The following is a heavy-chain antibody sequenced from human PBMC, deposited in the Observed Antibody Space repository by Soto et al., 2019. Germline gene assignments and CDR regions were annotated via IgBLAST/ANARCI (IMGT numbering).Heavy chain of an antibody. CDR2: VKQDGSVK. V-gene: IGHV3-7*02. J-gene: IGHJ6*02. Sequence: EVQLVESGGGLVQPGGSLRLSCAASGFTFSSYWMTWVRQAPGKGLEWVANVKQDGSVKNYVDSVKGRFTISRDNAKYSLYLQMNSLRDEDTAVYYCAGNLITHTAVDVWGQGTTVTVSS. D-gene: IGHD2-21*02. CDR3: AGNLITHTAVDV. CDR1: GFTFSSYW.